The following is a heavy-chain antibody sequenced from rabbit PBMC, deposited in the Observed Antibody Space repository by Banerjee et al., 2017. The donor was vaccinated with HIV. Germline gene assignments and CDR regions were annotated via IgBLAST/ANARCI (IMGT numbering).Heavy chain of an antibody. CDR3: ARADVFVGFDGYGYLLDL. CDR1: GLDISRYS. D-gene: IGHD6-1*01. V-gene: IGHV1S47*01. J-gene: IGHJ4*01. Sequence: QEQLVESGGGLVQPGGSLKLSCKASGLDISRYSMSWVRQAPGKGLEWIGYIDPVFGSTYYASWVNGRFTISSHNAQNTLYLQMTSLTAADTATYFCARADVFVGFDGYGYLLDLWGPGTLVTVS. CDR2: IDPVFGST.